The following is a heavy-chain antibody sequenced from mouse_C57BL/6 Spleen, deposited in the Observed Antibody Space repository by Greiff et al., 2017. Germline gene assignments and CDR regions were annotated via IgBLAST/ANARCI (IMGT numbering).Heavy chain of an antibody. D-gene: IGHD1-1*01. J-gene: IGHJ3*01. CDR2: IDPETGGT. CDR1: GYTFTDYE. CDR3: TERVTTVVKGPGPAWFAY. Sequence: QVQLQQSGAELVRPGASVTLSCKASGYTFTDYEMHWVKQTPVHGLEWIGAIDPETGGTAYNQKFKGKAILTADKSSSTAYMELRSLTSEDSAVYYCTERVTTVVKGPGPAWFAYWGQGTLVTVSA. V-gene: IGHV1-15*01.